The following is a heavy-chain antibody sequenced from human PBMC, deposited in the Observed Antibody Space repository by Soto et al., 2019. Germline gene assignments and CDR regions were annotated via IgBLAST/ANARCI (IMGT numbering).Heavy chain of an antibody. J-gene: IGHJ4*02. Sequence: PGGSLRLSCTAAGFTFSTYRMNWVRQAPGKGLEWVASIRQDGSAKNYMDSVKGRFTIARDNAKNSLSLQMNSLRPEDTAVYYCARGLRSGSALSTGPFWGQGTLVTVSS. CDR2: IRQDGSAK. CDR1: GFTFSTYR. D-gene: IGHD3-10*02. CDR3: ARGLRSGSALSTGPF. V-gene: IGHV3-7*01.